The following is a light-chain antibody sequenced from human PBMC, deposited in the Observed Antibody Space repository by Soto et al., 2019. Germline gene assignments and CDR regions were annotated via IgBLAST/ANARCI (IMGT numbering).Light chain of an antibody. CDR3: SLYTSENTYV. CDR2: EVS. J-gene: IGLJ1*01. Sequence: QSALTQPASVSGSPGQSITISCTGTSNDVGGYNYVSWYQQHPGKAPKLVIYEVSHRPSGISDRFSGSKSGNTASLTISGLQAADEADYYCSLYTSENTYVFGTGTKLTVL. V-gene: IGLV2-14*01. CDR1: SNDVGGYNY.